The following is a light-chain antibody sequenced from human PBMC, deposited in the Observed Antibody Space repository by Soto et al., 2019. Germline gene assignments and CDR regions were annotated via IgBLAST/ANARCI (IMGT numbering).Light chain of an antibody. V-gene: IGLV2-8*01. Sequence: QRGQSHPASGSQSPGHSVTISCSGTSSDVGAYHYVSWYQHHPGRAPKLLIYEVDKRPPGGPGRFTGSKSGNTASLTVSGLQADDEADYYCLSHGGSKGYVLGPGTKVAVL. CDR2: EVD. CDR3: LSHGGSKGYV. J-gene: IGLJ1*01. CDR1: SSDVGAYHY.